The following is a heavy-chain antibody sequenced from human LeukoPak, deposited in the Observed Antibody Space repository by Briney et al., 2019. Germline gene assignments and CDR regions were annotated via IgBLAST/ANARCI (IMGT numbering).Heavy chain of an antibody. D-gene: IGHD4-17*01. CDR3: ARGTITTVTDS. J-gene: IGHJ4*02. CDR2: IYLRGNT. V-gene: IGHV4-4*02. Sequence: PSGTLPLTGAISGGSISSSNWWTWVRQPPGKGLEWVGEIYLRGNTNYNPSLESRVTISVDESKTHFSLRLESVTAADTAVYYCARGTITTVTDSWGPGTLVTVSS. CDR1: GGSISSSNW.